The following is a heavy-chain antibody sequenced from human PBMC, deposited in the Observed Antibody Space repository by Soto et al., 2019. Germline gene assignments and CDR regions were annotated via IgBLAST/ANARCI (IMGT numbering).Heavy chain of an antibody. CDR3: AGQREPYYYGMDV. D-gene: IGHD1-1*01. J-gene: IGHJ6*02. V-gene: IGHV3-53*01. Sequence: PGGSLRLSCAASGFTVSSNYMSWVRQAPGKGLEWVSVIYSGGSTYYADSVKGRFTISRDNSKNTLYLQMNSLRAEDTAVYYCAGQREPYYYGMDVWGQGTTVTVSS. CDR2: IYSGGST. CDR1: GFTVSSNY.